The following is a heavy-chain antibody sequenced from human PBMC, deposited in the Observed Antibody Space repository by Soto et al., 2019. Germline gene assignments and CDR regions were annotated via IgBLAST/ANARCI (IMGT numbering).Heavy chain of an antibody. CDR1: GFTFSSYA. CDR2: ISGSGGST. V-gene: IGHV3-23*01. J-gene: IGHJ6*03. D-gene: IGHD3-3*01. Sequence: GGSLRLSCAASGFTFSSYAMSWVRQAPGKGLEWVSAISGSGGSTYYADSVKGRFTISRDNSKNTLYLQMNSLRAEDTAVYYCAKQVGSESPSPALEWLLSGYHYYMDVWGKGTTVTVSS. CDR3: AKQVGSESPSPALEWLLSGYHYYMDV.